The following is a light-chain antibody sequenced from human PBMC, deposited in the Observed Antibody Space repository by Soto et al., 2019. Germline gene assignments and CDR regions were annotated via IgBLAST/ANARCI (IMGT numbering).Light chain of an antibody. J-gene: IGKJ4*01. V-gene: IGKV2-40*01. CDR3: MQRIEFPLT. CDR1: QSLLDSDDGNTY. Sequence: DIVMTQSPLSLPVTPGEPASISCVSSQSLLDSDDGNTYLDWYLQKPGQSPQLLIYTVSYRASGVPDRFSGSGSGTDLTLKISRVEAEDVGVYYCMQRIEFPLTFGGGTKVDI. CDR2: TVS.